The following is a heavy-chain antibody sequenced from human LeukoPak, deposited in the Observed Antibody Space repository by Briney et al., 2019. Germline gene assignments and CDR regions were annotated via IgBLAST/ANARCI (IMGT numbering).Heavy chain of an antibody. Sequence: SETLSLTCTVSVGSISSSSYYWGWIRPPPGKGLEWIGSVYYSGSTYYNPSLKSRVTISVDTSKNQFSLRVSSVTAADTAVYYCARNADVTVASVTFEYWGQGTLVTVSS. CDR3: ARNADVTVASVTFEY. D-gene: IGHD6-19*01. J-gene: IGHJ4*02. V-gene: IGHV4-39*01. CDR2: VYYSGST. CDR1: VGSISSSSYY.